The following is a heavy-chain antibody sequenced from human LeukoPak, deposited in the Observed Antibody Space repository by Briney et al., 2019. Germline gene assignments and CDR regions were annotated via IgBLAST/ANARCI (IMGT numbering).Heavy chain of an antibody. Sequence: SETLSLTCTVSGGSISSYYWSWIRQPPGKGLEWIGYIYDSGSTNYKPSLKSRVTISVDPSKNQFSLKLSSVTAADTALYYCARARYRSLPFDYWGQGTLVTVSS. V-gene: IGHV4-59*01. CDR2: IYDSGST. D-gene: IGHD6-6*01. CDR1: GGSISSYY. J-gene: IGHJ4*02. CDR3: ARARYRSLPFDY.